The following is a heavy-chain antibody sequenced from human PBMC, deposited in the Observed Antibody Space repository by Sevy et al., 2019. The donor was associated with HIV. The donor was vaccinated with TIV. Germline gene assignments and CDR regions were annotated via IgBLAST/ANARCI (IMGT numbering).Heavy chain of an antibody. J-gene: IGHJ4*02. V-gene: IGHV4-59*08. Sequence: SETLSLTCTVSGGSLNNFFWSWIRQSPGKGLEWLGYIYYSGTTNYSPSLRGRISMSIDTSREQVFLTLRFVTAADSAMYYCARHPSVHGDNLIYDSWGPGALVTVSS. D-gene: IGHD4-17*01. CDR3: ARHPSVHGDNLIYDS. CDR2: IYYSGTT. CDR1: GGSLNNFF.